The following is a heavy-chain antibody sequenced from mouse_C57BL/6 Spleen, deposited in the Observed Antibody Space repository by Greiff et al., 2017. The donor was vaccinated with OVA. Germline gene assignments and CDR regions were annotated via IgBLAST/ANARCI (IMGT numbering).Heavy chain of an antibody. CDR1: GFSLTSYG. V-gene: IGHV2-6-1*01. D-gene: IGHD2-2*01. J-gene: IGHJ4*01. CDR3: ARQWLRRDYYAMDY. CDR2: IWSDGST. Sequence: QVQLKESGPGLVAPSQSLSIPCTVSGFSLTSYGVHWVRQPPGKGLEWLVVIWSDGSTTYNSALKSRLSISKDNSKSQVFLKMNSLQTDDTAMYYCARQWLRRDYYAMDYWGQGTSVTVSS.